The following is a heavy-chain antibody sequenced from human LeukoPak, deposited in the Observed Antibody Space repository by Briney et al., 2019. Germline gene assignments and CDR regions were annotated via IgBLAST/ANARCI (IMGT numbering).Heavy chain of an antibody. CDR3: ARDNGGKVNHFDY. Sequence: GGSLRLSCAASGFTFSSYWMHWVRQAPGKGLVWVSRINSDGSSTSYADSLKGQFTISRDNAKNTLYLQMNSLGAEDTAVYYCARDNGGKVNHFDYWGQGTLVTVSS. J-gene: IGHJ4*02. CDR2: INSDGSST. CDR1: GFTFSSYW. V-gene: IGHV3-74*01. D-gene: IGHD4-23*01.